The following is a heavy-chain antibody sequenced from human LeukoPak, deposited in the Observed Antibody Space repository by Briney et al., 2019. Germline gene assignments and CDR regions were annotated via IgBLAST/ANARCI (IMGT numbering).Heavy chain of an antibody. CDR2: INGDGGRT. Sequence: QPGGSLRPSCAASGFTFSTSWMHWVRQAPGKGLVWVSQINGDGGRTRFADSVKGRLTISRDNAKNTVYLQMNSLRTDDTAMYYCARGREGFFDYWGHGTLVTVSS. CDR1: GFTFSTSW. V-gene: IGHV3-74*01. J-gene: IGHJ4*01. D-gene: IGHD5-24*01. CDR3: ARGREGFFDY.